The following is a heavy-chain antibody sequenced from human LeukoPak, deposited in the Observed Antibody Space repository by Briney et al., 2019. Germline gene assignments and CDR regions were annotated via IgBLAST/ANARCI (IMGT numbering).Heavy chain of an antibody. CDR2: ISGSGGST. J-gene: IGHJ6*02. CDR3: AKRRRYCSSTSCLNYYYGMDV. CDR1: GFTFSSYA. V-gene: IGHV3-23*01. Sequence: PGGSLRLSCAASGFTFSSYAMSWVRQAPGKGLEWVSAISGSGGSTYYADSVKGRFTISRDNSKNTLYLQMYSLRAEDTAVYYCAKRRRYCSSTSCLNYYYGMDVWGQGTTVTVSS. D-gene: IGHD2-2*01.